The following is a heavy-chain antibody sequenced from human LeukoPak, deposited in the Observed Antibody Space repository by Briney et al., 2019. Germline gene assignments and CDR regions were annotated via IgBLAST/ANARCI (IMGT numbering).Heavy chain of an antibody. CDR2: IYYSGST. CDR3: AGSSGYYPRGYFDY. J-gene: IGHJ4*02. Sequence: SGTLSLTCTVSGGSISSGDYYWSWIRQPPGKGLEWIGYIYYSGSTYYNPSLKSRVTISVDTSKNQFSLKLSSVTAADTAVYYCAGSSGYYPRGYFDYWGQGTLVTVSS. D-gene: IGHD3-22*01. CDR1: GGSISSGDYY. V-gene: IGHV4-30-4*01.